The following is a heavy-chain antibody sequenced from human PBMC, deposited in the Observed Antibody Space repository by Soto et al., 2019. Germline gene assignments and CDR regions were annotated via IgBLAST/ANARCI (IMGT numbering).Heavy chain of an antibody. CDR2: IWHDGSIQ. V-gene: IGHV3-33*01. CDR3: VRGNLGHRFDP. CDR1: GFRFNNHG. J-gene: IGHJ5*02. Sequence: QGHLAESGGGVVQPGKSLRLACVASGFRFNNHGMHWVRQAPGKGLEWVAVIWHDGSIQKYSESAKGRFTISRDNSKNTVYLQIDSLRVEDTAVYFCVRGNLGHRFDPWGQGTRVTVSS.